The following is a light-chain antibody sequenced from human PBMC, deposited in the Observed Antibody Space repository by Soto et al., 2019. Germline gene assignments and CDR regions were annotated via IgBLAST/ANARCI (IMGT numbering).Light chain of an antibody. V-gene: IGKV1-9*01. Sequence: DIQLTQSPSFLSASVGDRVTITCRASQGMNTFLAWYQQKPGKAPKLLISAASTLQSGVPSRFSGGGSGTEFTLTISSLQPEDFATYYCQQLNSYPWTFGQGTKVEIK. CDR1: QGMNTF. J-gene: IGKJ1*01. CDR3: QQLNSYPWT. CDR2: AAS.